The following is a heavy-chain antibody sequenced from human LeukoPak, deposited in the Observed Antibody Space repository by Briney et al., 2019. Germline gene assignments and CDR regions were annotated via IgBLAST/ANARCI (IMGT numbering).Heavy chain of an antibody. CDR1: GFTFSDYY. D-gene: IGHD1-26*01. Sequence: GGPLRLSCVASGFTFSDYYMSWIRQAPGKGLESVAYISTSETKYYADSVKGRFTVSRDNVKSSLYLRMNSLRVEDTAVYYCARWDRYIDWGQGTLVTVSS. CDR3: ARWDRYID. J-gene: IGHJ4*02. V-gene: IGHV3-11*01. CDR2: ISTSETK.